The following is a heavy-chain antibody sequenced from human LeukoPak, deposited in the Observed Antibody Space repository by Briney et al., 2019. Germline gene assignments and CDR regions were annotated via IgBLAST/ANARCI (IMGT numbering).Heavy chain of an antibody. CDR2: MYSTGST. CDR3: ARSQRLYYYYMDV. V-gene: IGHV4-39*01. J-gene: IGHJ6*03. CDR1: GYSISSNNYY. Sequence: SETLSLTCTVSGYSISSNNYYWGWIRQPPGKGLEWIGSMYSTGSTSYNPSLKSRVTISADTSKNEFSLKLTSVTAADTSVYYCARSQRLYYYYMDVWGKGTTVTISS.